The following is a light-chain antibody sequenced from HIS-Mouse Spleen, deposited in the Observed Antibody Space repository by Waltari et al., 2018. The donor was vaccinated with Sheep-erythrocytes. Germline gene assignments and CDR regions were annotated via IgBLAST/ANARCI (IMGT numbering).Light chain of an antibody. Sequence: AIQLTQSPSSLSASVGDRVTITCRASQGISSALAWYQQKPGKAPKLLIYDASSLESGVPSRFSGSGSGTVFTLTISSLQPEDFATYYCQQFNSYPHGYTFGQGTKLEIK. CDR3: QQFNSYPHGYT. CDR1: QGISSA. J-gene: IGKJ2*01. CDR2: DAS. V-gene: IGKV1-13*02.